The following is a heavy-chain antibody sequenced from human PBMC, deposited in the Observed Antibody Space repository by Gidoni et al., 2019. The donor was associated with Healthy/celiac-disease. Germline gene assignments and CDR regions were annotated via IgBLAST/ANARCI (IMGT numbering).Heavy chain of an antibody. V-gene: IGHV1-69*06. Sequence: QVQLVQSGAEVKKPGSSVKVSCKASGGTFSSYAISWVRQAPGQGLEWMGGIIPIFGTANYAQKFQGRVTITADKSTSTAYMELSSLRSEDTAVYYCAAPLRGYSYGRSPYYYYYGMDVWGQGTTVTVSS. CDR2: IIPIFGTA. CDR1: GGTFSSYA. CDR3: AAPLRGYSYGRSPYYYYYGMDV. D-gene: IGHD5-18*01. J-gene: IGHJ6*02.